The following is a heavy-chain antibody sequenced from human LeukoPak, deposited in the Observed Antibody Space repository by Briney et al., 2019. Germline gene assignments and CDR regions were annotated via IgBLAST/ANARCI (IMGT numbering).Heavy chain of an antibody. J-gene: IGHJ4*02. Sequence: SQTLSLTCTVSGGSISSGSYYWSWIRQPAGKGLEWIGRIYTSGSTNYNPSLKSRVTISVDTSKNQFSLKLSSVTAADTAVYYCARASVTMVRGADCWGQGTLVTVSS. CDR3: ARASVTMVRGADC. D-gene: IGHD3-10*01. CDR1: GGSISSGSYY. V-gene: IGHV4-61*02. CDR2: IYTSGST.